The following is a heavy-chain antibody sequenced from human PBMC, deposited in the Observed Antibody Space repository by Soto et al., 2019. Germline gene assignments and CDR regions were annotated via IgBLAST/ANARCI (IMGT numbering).Heavy chain of an antibody. CDR1: GLTFSSYS. CDR2: ISSSSTI. V-gene: IGHV3-48*01. Sequence: GGSLRLSCAASGLTFSSYSMNWVRQAPGKGLEWVSYISSSSTIYYADSVKGRFTISRDNAKNSLYLQMNSLRAEDTAVYYCARDPVVVVPAATPRANWFDPWGQGTLVTVSS. J-gene: IGHJ5*02. CDR3: ARDPVVVVPAATPRANWFDP. D-gene: IGHD2-2*01.